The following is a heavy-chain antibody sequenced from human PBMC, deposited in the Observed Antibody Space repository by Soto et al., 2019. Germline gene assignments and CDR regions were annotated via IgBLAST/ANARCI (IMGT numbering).Heavy chain of an antibody. CDR3: AHPRGYGVFDAVDI. V-gene: IGHV3-23*01. D-gene: IGHD4-17*01. CDR1: GFVFTTYA. CDR2: ISSSGEST. J-gene: IGHJ3*02. Sequence: PGRSLRLSCAKPGFVFTTYAMNWVRQAPGKGLEWVSAISSSGESTFYAESVRGRFTISRDNSLNTLYLQMRSLRPEDTAVYYCAHPRGYGVFDAVDIWGQGTIVTVSS.